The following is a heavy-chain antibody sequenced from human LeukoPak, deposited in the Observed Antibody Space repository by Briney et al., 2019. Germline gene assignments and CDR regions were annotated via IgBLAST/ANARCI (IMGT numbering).Heavy chain of an antibody. D-gene: IGHD2-21*02. CDR1: GFTFSNYA. Sequence: QSGGSLRLSCAASGFTFSNYAMSWVRQAPGKGLEWVSAISGSGDNTYYADSMKGRFTVSRDNSKNTLYVQMKSLRAEDTAVYYCAKDFVVVPGNVNYFDYWGQGTLVTVSS. CDR3: AKDFVVVPGNVNYFDY. J-gene: IGHJ4*02. V-gene: IGHV3-23*01. CDR2: ISGSGDNT.